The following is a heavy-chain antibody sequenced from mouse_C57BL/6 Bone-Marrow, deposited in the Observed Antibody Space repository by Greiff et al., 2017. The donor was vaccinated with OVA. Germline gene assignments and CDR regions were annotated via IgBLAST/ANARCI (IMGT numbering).Heavy chain of an antibody. Sequence: QVQLQQSGAELVKPGASVKMSCKASGYTFTSYWITWVKPRPGQGLEWIGDIYPGSGSTNYNEKFKSKATLTVDTSSSTAYMQLSSLTSEDSAVYYCARRYYGSSWYFDVWGTGTTVTVSS. V-gene: IGHV1-55*01. CDR3: ARRYYGSSWYFDV. CDR1: GYTFTSYW. CDR2: IYPGSGST. J-gene: IGHJ1*03. D-gene: IGHD1-1*01.